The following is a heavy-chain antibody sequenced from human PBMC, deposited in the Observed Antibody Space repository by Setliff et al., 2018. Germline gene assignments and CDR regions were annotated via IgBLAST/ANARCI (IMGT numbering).Heavy chain of an antibody. Sequence: GGSLRLSCLGSGFTFGDYAVSWVRQAPGKGLEWISFIRSTPYGGTTEYAASVKGRFTMSRDDSKSIAFLQMNSLTTEDTAIYYCTRVDDYIWGTFHSMDYWGQGTQVTVSS. D-gene: IGHD3-16*01. J-gene: IGHJ4*02. CDR3: TRVDDYIWGTFHSMDY. V-gene: IGHV3-49*04. CDR2: IRSTPYGGTT. CDR1: GFTFGDYA.